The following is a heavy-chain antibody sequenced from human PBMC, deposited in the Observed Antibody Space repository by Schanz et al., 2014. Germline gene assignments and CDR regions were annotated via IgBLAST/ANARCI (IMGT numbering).Heavy chain of an antibody. Sequence: QGQLVQSGAEVKKPGASVKVSCKASGYTFTSYGITWVRQAPGQGLEWMGWISAYNGHTTYAQKFQGRVTMTTDTSTSTAYMELRNVRYDDTAMYYCARGSPYCSSASGSGVDAYDVWGQGTLVTVSS. CDR3: ARGSPYCSSASGSGVDAYDV. V-gene: IGHV1-18*01. CDR2: ISAYNGHT. CDR1: GYTFTSYG. J-gene: IGHJ3*01. D-gene: IGHD2-2*01.